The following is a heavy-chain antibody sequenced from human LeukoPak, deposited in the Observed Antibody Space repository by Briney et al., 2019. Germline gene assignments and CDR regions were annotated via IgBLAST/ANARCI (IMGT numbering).Heavy chain of an antibody. CDR2: IYYSGST. CDR3: ASLHRASIVGATTFDYFDY. D-gene: IGHD1-26*01. V-gene: IGHV4-39*01. CDR1: GGSFSGYY. Sequence: SETLSLTCAVYGGSFSGYYWGWIRQPPGKGLEWIGSIYYSGSTYYNPSLKSRVTISVDTSKNQFSLKLSSVTAADTAVYYCASLHRASIVGATTFDYFDYWGQGTLVTVSS. J-gene: IGHJ4*02.